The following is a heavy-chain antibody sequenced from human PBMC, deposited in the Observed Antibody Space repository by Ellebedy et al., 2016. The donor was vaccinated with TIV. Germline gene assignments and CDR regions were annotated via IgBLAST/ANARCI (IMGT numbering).Heavy chain of an antibody. J-gene: IGHJ6*02. D-gene: IGHD3-16*02. V-gene: IGHV1-2*02. CDR1: GGTFSTYG. CDR3: AGSFVNGYYYGMDV. Sequence: AASVKVSCKASGGTFSTYGITWVRQAPGQGLEWMGYINPNRGGTNYAQKFEGRVTLTRDTSITTAYMELNRLRSDDTAVYYCAGSFVNGYYYGMDVWGQGTTVTVSS. CDR2: INPNRGGT.